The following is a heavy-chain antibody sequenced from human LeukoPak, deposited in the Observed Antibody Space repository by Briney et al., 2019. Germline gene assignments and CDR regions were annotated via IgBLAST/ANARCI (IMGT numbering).Heavy chain of an antibody. CDR1: GFTFSSYS. V-gene: IGHV3-21*01. Sequence: PGGSLRLSCAASGFTFSSYSMNWVRQAPGKGLEWVSSISSSSSYIYYADSVKGRFTISRDNAKNSLYLQMNSLRAEDTAVYYCARDFLIAAAGTGQYYFDYWGQGTLVTVSS. J-gene: IGHJ4*02. CDR3: ARDFLIAAAGTGQYYFDY. D-gene: IGHD6-13*01. CDR2: ISSSSSYI.